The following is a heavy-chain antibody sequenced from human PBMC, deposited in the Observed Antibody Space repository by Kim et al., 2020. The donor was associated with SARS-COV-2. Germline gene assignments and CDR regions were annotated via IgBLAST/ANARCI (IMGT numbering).Heavy chain of an antibody. J-gene: IGHJ4*02. Sequence: GGSLRLSCAASGFTFSTYGMNWVRQAPGKGLEWVSTISGSDGSTFYADSVKGRFTVSRDNSKNTLYLQMDSLRADDTAVYYCAKGVSWSSDYHLAYWGQG. CDR3: AKGVSWSSDYHLAY. D-gene: IGHD3-3*01. CDR2: ISGSDGST. V-gene: IGHV3-23*01. CDR1: GFTFSTYG.